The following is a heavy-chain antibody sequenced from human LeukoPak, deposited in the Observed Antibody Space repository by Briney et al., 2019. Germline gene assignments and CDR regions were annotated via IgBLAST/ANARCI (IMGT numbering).Heavy chain of an antibody. J-gene: IGHJ4*02. CDR2: IYSGGST. V-gene: IGHV3-66*02. Sequence: GGSLRLSCAASGFTVSSNYMSWVRQAPGKGLEWVSVIYSGGSTYYADSVKGRFTISRDNSKNTLYLRMNSLRAEDTAVYYCARDQGERFFDYWGQGTLVTVSS. CDR1: GFTVSSNY. CDR3: ARDQGERFFDY.